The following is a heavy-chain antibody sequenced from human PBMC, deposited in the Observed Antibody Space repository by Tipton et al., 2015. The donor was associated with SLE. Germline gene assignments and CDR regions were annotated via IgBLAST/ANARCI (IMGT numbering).Heavy chain of an antibody. V-gene: IGHV3-30*04. CDR3: ARDLSGWPIDY. D-gene: IGHD6-19*01. CDR2: ISYDGSNK. Sequence: SLRLSCAASGFTLSSYAMHWVRQAPGKGLEWVAVISYDGSNKYYADSVKGRFTISRDNSKNTQFLQMNSLRAEDTAVYYCARDLSGWPIDYWGQGTLVTVSS. J-gene: IGHJ4*02. CDR1: GFTLSSYA.